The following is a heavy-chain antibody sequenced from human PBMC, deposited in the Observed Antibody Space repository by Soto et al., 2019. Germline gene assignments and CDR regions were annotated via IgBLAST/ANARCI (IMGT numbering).Heavy chain of an antibody. CDR3: AKALGELSPESYDY. V-gene: IGHV3-30*18. J-gene: IGHJ4*02. CDR2: ISYDGSDQ. D-gene: IGHD3-16*02. Sequence: QVQLVESGGGVVQPGRSLRLSCVASGFTFSYYGMHWVRQAPGKGLEWVAMISYDGSDQYYADSVRGRFTISRDNSKNTLNLQMNSLRGDDTAVYYCAKALGELSPESYDYWGQGTLITVSS. CDR1: GFTFSYYG.